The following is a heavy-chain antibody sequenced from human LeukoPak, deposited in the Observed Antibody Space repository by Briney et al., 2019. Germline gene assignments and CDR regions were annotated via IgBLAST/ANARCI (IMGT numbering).Heavy chain of an antibody. CDR1: GGSISSGDYY. D-gene: IGHD3-22*01. Sequence: SETLSLTCTVSGGSISSGDYYWSWIRQPPGKGLEWIGYIYYSGSTYYNPSLKSRVTISEDTSKNQFSLKLSSVTAADTAVYYCARPQATYYDSSGYPDAFDIWGQGTMVTVSS. CDR2: IYYSGST. J-gene: IGHJ3*02. CDR3: ARPQATYYDSSGYPDAFDI. V-gene: IGHV4-30-4*01.